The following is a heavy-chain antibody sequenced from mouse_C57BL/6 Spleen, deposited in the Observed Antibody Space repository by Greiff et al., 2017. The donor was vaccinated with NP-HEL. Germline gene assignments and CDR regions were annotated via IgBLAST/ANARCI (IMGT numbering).Heavy chain of an antibody. V-gene: IGHV1-18*01. Sequence: EVQLQQSGPELVKPGASVKIPCKASGYTFTDYNMDWVKQSHGKSLEWIGDINPNNGGTIYNQKFKGKATLTVDKSSSTAYMELSSLTSEDTAVYYCARGLRTFYAMDYWGQGTSVTVSS. D-gene: IGHD2-4*01. CDR3: ARGLRTFYAMDY. CDR2: INPNNGGT. CDR1: GYTFTDYN. J-gene: IGHJ4*01.